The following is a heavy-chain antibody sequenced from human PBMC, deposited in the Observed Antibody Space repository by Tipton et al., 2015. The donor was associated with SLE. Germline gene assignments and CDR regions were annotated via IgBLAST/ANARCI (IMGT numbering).Heavy chain of an antibody. D-gene: IGHD5-18*01. V-gene: IGHV4-59*01. CDR1: GASINSYY. CDR3: ARGARGNSYGSDEDFDY. J-gene: IGHJ4*02. Sequence: TLSLTCTVSGASINSYYWSWIRQSPGKGLEWIGYIYYSGGTKYNPSLKSRLTISVDTPKNEFSLKLSSVTTADTAVYYCARGARGNSYGSDEDFDYWGQGTLVTVSS. CDR2: IYYSGGT.